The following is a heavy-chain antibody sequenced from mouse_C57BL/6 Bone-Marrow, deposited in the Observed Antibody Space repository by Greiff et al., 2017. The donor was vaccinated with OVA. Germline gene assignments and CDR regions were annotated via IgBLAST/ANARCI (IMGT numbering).Heavy chain of an antibody. D-gene: IGHD1-1*01. V-gene: IGHV3-6*01. CDR1: GYSITSGYY. CDR2: ISYDGSN. CDR3: ARGGSYWYFDC. J-gene: IGHJ1*03. Sequence: EVKLMESGPGLVKPSQSLSLTCSVTGYSITSGYYWNWIRQFPGNKLEWMGYISYDGSNNYNPSLKNRISITRDTSKNQFFLKFNSVTTEDTATYYCARGGSYWYFDCWGTGTTVTVSS.